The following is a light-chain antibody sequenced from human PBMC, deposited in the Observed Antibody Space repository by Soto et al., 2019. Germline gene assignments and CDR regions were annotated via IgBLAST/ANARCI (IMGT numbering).Light chain of an antibody. CDR1: KGITSY. CDR3: QQYYSDLPLT. Sequence: AIRLTQPPSSFSASTGDRVTITCRASKGITSYLAWYQQKPGKAPKLLIYAASTLQSGVPSRFSGSGSGTDFALTISCLQSEDFATYYCQQYYSDLPLTFGGGTKVDSK. J-gene: IGKJ4*02. V-gene: IGKV1-8*01. CDR2: AAS.